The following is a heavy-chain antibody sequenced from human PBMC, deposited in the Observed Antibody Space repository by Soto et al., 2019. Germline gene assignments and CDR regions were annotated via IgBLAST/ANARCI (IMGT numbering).Heavy chain of an antibody. V-gene: IGHV4-61*03. D-gene: IGHD6-19*01. CDR1: GGSVSSDSYY. Sequence: QVQLQASGPDLMQPSETLSLTCTVSGGSVSSDSYYWTWIRQSPGKGLEWIGYIHSSESTNYNPSLKSRITISLETSKNHFSLKVTSVTAADTAIYYCARGSVAGNFDYWGQGTLVTVSS. CDR3: ARGSVAGNFDY. J-gene: IGHJ4*02. CDR2: IHSSEST.